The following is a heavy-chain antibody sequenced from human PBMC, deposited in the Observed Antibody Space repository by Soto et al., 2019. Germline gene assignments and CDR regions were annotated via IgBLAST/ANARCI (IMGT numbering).Heavy chain of an antibody. Sequence: QVRLQESGPGLVKPSGTLSLTCAVSGGSISSSNWWRWVRQPPGKGLEWIGEIYHSGSTTYNPSLKSRVTISVDKSNNQCSLKLSSGTAADTAVYYCARAAMGGSSWPFDYWGQGTLVTVSS. CDR3: ARAAMGGSSWPFDY. J-gene: IGHJ4*02. CDR2: IYHSGST. CDR1: GGSISSSNW. D-gene: IGHD6-13*01. V-gene: IGHV4-4*02.